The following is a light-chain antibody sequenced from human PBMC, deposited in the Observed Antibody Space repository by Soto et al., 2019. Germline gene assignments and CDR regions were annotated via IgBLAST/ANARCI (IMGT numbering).Light chain of an antibody. CDR1: QSINRH. Sequence: EIVLTQSPATLSLSPGERATLSCRASQSINRHLAWYRQKPGQAPRLLISDASTRATGIPARFSGSGSGTDFTLTISSLEPEDFGVYYCQQRSNWPPVTFGGGTKVDI. CDR2: DAS. CDR3: QQRSNWPPVT. J-gene: IGKJ4*01. V-gene: IGKV3-11*01.